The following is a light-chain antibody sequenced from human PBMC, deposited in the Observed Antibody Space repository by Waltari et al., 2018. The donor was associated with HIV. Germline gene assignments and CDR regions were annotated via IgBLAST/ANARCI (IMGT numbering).Light chain of an antibody. Sequence: QSALTQPASVSGSPGQSITISCTGTSSDIGGYTYVSWYQHHPGKAPKLMIYEGSNRPSGVSNRCSGSKSGNTASLTISGRQAEDEADYYCSSYTSSNTLVFGTGTKVTVL. J-gene: IGLJ1*01. CDR3: SSYTSSNTLV. CDR2: EGS. CDR1: SSDIGGYTY. V-gene: IGLV2-14*01.